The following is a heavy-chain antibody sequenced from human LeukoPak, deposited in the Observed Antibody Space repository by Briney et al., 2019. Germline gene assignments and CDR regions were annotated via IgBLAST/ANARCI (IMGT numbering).Heavy chain of an antibody. D-gene: IGHD4-23*01. J-gene: IGHJ4*02. Sequence: SETLSLTCTVSGGSISSGDYYWSRIRQPPGKGLEWIGYIYYSGSTYYNPSLKSRVTISVDTSKNQFSLKLSSVTAADTAVYYCATETVGGHYGGPRTFDYCAQRTLVTVSS. CDR3: ATETVGGHYGGPRTFDY. CDR1: GGSISSGDYY. CDR2: IYYSGST. V-gene: IGHV4-30-4*01.